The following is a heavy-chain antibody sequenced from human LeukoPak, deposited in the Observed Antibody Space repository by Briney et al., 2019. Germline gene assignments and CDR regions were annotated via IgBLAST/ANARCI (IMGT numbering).Heavy chain of an antibody. CDR2: ISGSGGST. CDR3: ASSGDYFDY. V-gene: IGHV3-23*01. CDR1: GFTFSSYA. J-gene: IGHJ4*02. Sequence: TGGSLRLSCAASGFTFSSYAMSWVRQAPGKGPEWVSAISGSGGSTYYADSVKGRFTISRDNSKNTLYLQMNSLRAEDTAVYYCASSGDYFDYWGQGTLVTVSS.